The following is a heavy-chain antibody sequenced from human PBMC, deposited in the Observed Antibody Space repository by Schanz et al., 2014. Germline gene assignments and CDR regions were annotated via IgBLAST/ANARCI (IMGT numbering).Heavy chain of an antibody. CDR2: ISDSGDTA. CDR3: ARGGFGEVSYFDY. Sequence: EVQLLESGGGLVQPGGSLRLSCAASGFTFSTSAMSWVRQAPGKGLEWVSLISDSGDTAYYADSVKGRFTISRDNSKNTLYLQMNSLRPEDTAVYYCARGGFGEVSYFDYWGQGTLVTVSS. J-gene: IGHJ4*02. CDR1: GFTFSTSA. D-gene: IGHD3-10*01. V-gene: IGHV3-23*01.